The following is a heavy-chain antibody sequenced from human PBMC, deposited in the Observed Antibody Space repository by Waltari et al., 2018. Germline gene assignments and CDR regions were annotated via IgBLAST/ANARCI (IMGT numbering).Heavy chain of an antibody. Sequence: EVQLVESGGGLVQPGGSLKLSCVVSEFIFRGSAMHWVRQASGKGLEWVGGIRNRAHNYATAYAAAVEGRFTISRDDLKNTAYLQMNSLKTEDTAVYYCTRLSDSLTSLTSFDFWGQGTLVTVSS. CDR1: EFIFRGSA. V-gene: IGHV3-73*01. J-gene: IGHJ4*02. D-gene: IGHD5-18*01. CDR2: IRNRAHNYAT. CDR3: TRLSDSLTSLTSFDF.